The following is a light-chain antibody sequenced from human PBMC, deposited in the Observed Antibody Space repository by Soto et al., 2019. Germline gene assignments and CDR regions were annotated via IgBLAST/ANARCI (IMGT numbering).Light chain of an antibody. CDR2: GSS. V-gene: IGKV3-15*01. J-gene: IGKJ1*01. Sequence: EIVMTQSPATLSVSPGERATLSCRASQSVRSNLAWYQQKPGQAPRLLLYGSSSRATGVPARFSGSGSGTEFTLTISSLQSDDFATYYCQQYSTYTPRTFGQGTKVDIK. CDR3: QQYSTYTPRT. CDR1: QSVRSN.